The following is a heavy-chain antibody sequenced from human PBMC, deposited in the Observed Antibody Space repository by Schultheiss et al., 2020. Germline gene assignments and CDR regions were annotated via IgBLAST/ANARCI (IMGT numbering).Heavy chain of an antibody. CDR3: AKDLTWGWGGDY. J-gene: IGHJ4*02. CDR1: GFTFSSYS. D-gene: IGHD7-27*01. CDR2: ISSSSSYI. V-gene: IGHV3-21*01. Sequence: GESLKISCAASGFTFSSYSMNWVRQAPGKGLEWVSSISSSSSYIYYADSVKGRFTISRDNAKNSLYLQMNSLRAEDTAVYYCAKDLTWGWGGDYWGQGTLVTGSS.